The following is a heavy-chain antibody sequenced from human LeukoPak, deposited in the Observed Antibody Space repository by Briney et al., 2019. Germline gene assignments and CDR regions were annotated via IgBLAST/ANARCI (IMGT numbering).Heavy chain of an antibody. V-gene: IGHV1-2*02. CDR3: ARASHSGDEVGY. J-gene: IGHJ4*02. Sequence: ASVKVSCKASGYTFTGYYMHWVRQAPGQGLKWMGWINPNSGGTNYAQKFQGRVTMTRDTSISTAYMELSRLRSDDTAVYYCARASHSGDEVGYWGQGTLVTVSS. CDR2: INPNSGGT. CDR1: GYTFTGYY. D-gene: IGHD7-27*01.